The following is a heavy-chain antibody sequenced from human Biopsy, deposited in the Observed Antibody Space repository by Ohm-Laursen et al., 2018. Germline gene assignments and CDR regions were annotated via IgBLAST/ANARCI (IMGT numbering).Heavy chain of an antibody. V-gene: IGHV4-59*08. CDR3: AKHGSGWTGDDALHI. J-gene: IGHJ3*02. D-gene: IGHD6-19*01. CDR2: ISYSGST. Sequence: SDTLSLTCPVSGGSISGSSWSWTRQAPGRGLEWVGYISYSGSTSNNPSLKSRITISVDTSKNQISLKVTSVTAADTAVYYCAKHGSGWTGDDALHIWGQGTMVTVSS. CDR1: GGSISGSS.